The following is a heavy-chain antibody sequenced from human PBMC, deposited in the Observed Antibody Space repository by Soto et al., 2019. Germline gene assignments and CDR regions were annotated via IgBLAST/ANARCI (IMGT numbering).Heavy chain of an antibody. CDR1: GFSSITYW. CDR3: ARDEGDAMIRGYDS. J-gene: IGHJ4*02. D-gene: IGHD3-10*01. CDR2: IKCDGSRT. V-gene: IGHV3-74*01. Sequence: EAQLVQSGGGLVQPGGSMSLSCAASGFSSITYWMHWVRQAPGKGLVWVSGIKCDGSRTTYADSVKGRFTNYRENARNTLYLQMNSLSAEDTGMYYWARDEGDAMIRGYDSWGQGTLVTVSS.